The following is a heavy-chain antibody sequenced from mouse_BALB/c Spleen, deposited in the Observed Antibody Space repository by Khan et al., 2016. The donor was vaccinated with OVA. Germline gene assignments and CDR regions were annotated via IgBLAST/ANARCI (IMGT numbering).Heavy chain of an antibody. CDR2: ISYSGRT. CDR3: TSSVTITTVVATDFDY. V-gene: IGHV3-2*02. J-gene: IGHJ2*01. CDR1: GYSITSDYA. D-gene: IGHD1-1*01. Sequence: EVQLQESGPGLVKPSQSLSLTCTVTGYSITSDYAWNWIRQFPGNKLEWMGYISYSGRTSYNPSLKSRISITRDTSKNQFFLQLNSVTTEDTATYYCTSSVTITTVVATDFDYWGQGTMLTVSA.